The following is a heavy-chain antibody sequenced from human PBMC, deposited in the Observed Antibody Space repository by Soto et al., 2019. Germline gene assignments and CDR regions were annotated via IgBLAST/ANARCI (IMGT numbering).Heavy chain of an antibody. CDR1: GFSVSNNY. CDR2: IYSGGST. D-gene: IGHD1-20*01. V-gene: IGHV3-66*01. CDR3: GRAFGVNWAENFQQ. J-gene: IGHJ1*01. Sequence: EVQLVESGGGLVQPGGSLRLSCAASGFSVSNNYMSWIRQAPGKGLEWVSAIYSGGSTYYADSVKGRFTISRDNFKNTRSLEVNIRRAYDTAVYYCGRAFGVNWAENFQQWGEGTLVTVSS.